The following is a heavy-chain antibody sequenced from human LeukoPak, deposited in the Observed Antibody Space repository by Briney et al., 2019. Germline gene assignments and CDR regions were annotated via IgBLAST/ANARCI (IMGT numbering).Heavy chain of an antibody. CDR1: GGSISSDY. Sequence: PSETLSLTCTVSGGSISSDYWSWIRQPAGKGLEWIGRIYTSGSTNYNPSLKSRVTMSVDTSKNQFSLKLNSVTAADTAVYYCARLKSNYDILTGRIFDAFDIWGQGTMVTVPS. D-gene: IGHD3-9*01. V-gene: IGHV4-4*07. CDR3: ARLKSNYDILTGRIFDAFDI. J-gene: IGHJ3*02. CDR2: IYTSGST.